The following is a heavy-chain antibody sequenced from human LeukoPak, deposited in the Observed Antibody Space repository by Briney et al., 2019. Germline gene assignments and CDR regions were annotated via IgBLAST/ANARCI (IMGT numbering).Heavy chain of an antibody. V-gene: IGHV1-69*04. CDR1: GGTFSSYA. J-gene: IGHJ3*02. Sequence: SVKVSCKASGGTFSSYAISWVRQAPGQGLEWMGRIIPIFGIANYAQKFQGRVTITADKSTSTTYMELSSLRSEDTAVYYCARYIFVGYYDSMGAFDIWGQGTMVTVSS. D-gene: IGHD3-22*01. CDR2: IIPIFGIA. CDR3: ARYIFVGYYDSMGAFDI.